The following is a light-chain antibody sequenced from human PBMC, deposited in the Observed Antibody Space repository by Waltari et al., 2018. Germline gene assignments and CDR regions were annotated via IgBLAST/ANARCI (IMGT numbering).Light chain of an antibody. V-gene: IGLV4-69*01. J-gene: IGLJ3*02. CDR3: QTWGTGSWV. CDR2: ISSDGSH. Sequence: QLVVTQSPSASASLGASVKLTCTLSSGHSSYAIAWHQQQPEKGPRYLMKISSDGSHIKGAVIPDRFSGSSSGAERYLTISSLQSEDEADYYCQTWGTGSWVFGGGTKLTVL. CDR1: SGHSSYA.